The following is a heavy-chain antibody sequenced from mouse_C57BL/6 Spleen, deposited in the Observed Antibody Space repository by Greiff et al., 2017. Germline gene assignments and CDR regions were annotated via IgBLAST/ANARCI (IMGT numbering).Heavy chain of an antibody. CDR1: GYTFTDYY. Sequence: QVQLQQSGAELVRPGASVKLSCKASGYTFTDYYINWVKQRPGQGLEWIERIYPGSGNTYYNEKFKGKATLTAEKSSSTAYMQLSSLTSEASAVYFCSRNWDDYAMDYWGQGTSVTVSS. CDR2: IYPGSGNT. D-gene: IGHD4-1*01. V-gene: IGHV1-76*01. CDR3: SRNWDDYAMDY. J-gene: IGHJ4*01.